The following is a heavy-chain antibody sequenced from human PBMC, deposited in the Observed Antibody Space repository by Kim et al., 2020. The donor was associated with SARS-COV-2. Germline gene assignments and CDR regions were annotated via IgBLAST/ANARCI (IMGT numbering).Heavy chain of an antibody. CDR3: TTEPYYYGSGSYYILDY. Sequence: VKGRFTIARDDSKNTLDLQMNSLKTEDTAVYYCTTEPYYYGSGSYYILDYWGQGTLVTVSS. V-gene: IGHV3-15*01. D-gene: IGHD3-10*01. J-gene: IGHJ4*02.